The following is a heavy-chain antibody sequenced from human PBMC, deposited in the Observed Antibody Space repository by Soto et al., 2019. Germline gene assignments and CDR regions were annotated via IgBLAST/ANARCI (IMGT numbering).Heavy chain of an antibody. CDR2: IYPGDSDT. D-gene: IGHD2-21*01. Sequence: GESLKISCKASGYSFSDYWIGWVRQMPGRGLEWMGIIYPGDSDTRYSASFQGQVTISADKSISTTFLQWSSLKASDTAMYHCERRGQYCGNSTCRFDTWGQGTLVTVSS. V-gene: IGHV5-51*01. J-gene: IGHJ5*02. CDR1: GYSFSDYW. CDR3: ERRGQYCGNSTCRFDT.